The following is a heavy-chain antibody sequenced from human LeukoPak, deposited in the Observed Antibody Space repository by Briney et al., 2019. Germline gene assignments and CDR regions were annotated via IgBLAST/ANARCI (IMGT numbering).Heavy chain of an antibody. Sequence: GRSPRLSCAASGFTFSSYGMHWVRQAPGKGVEWVAVIWYDGSNKYYADSVKGRFTISRDNSKNTLYLQMNSLRAEDTAVYYCARGGLQPHDLDYWGQGTLVTVSS. CDR2: IWYDGSNK. CDR3: ARGGLQPHDLDY. CDR1: GFTFSSYG. J-gene: IGHJ4*02. D-gene: IGHD1-1*01. V-gene: IGHV3-33*01.